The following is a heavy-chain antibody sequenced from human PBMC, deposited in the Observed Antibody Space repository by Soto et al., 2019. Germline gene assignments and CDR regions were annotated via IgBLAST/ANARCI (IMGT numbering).Heavy chain of an antibody. D-gene: IGHD3-3*01. V-gene: IGHV4-34*01. Sequence: SETLSLTCAVYGGSFSGYYWSWIRQPPGKGLEWIGEINHSGSTNYNPSLKSRVTISVDTSKNQFSLKLSSVTAADTAVYYCARLTWSASYYSDYWGQGPLVTVSS. CDR1: GGSFSGYY. CDR3: ARLTWSASYYSDY. J-gene: IGHJ4*02. CDR2: INHSGST.